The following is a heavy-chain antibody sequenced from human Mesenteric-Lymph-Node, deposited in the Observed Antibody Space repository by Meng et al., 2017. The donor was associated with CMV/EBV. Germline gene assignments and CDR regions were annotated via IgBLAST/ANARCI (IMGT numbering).Heavy chain of an antibody. CDR3: ARDSVEWSRDY. CDR1: GFTFSSSW. CDR2: IKCDGTEK. V-gene: IGHV3-52*01. Sequence: GESLKISCAASGFTFSSSWMHWVCQAPEKGLEWVADIKCDGTEKYYVDSVKGRLTISRDNDRNSVYLQMNSLRVEDTAVYFCARDSVEWSRDYWGQGTLVTVSS. J-gene: IGHJ4*02. D-gene: IGHD3-3*01.